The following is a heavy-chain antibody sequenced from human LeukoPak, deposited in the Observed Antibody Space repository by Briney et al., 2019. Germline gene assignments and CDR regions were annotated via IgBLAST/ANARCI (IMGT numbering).Heavy chain of an antibody. J-gene: IGHJ4*02. CDR1: GGTFSSYA. Sequence: ASVKVSCKASGGTFSSYAISWVRQAPGQGLEWMGGIIPIFGTANYAQKFQGRVTITTDESTSTAYMELRSLRSDDTAVYYCARGLYHLTQLDYWGQGTLVTVSS. D-gene: IGHD2-2*01. V-gene: IGHV1-69*05. CDR3: ARGLYHLTQLDY. CDR2: IIPIFGTA.